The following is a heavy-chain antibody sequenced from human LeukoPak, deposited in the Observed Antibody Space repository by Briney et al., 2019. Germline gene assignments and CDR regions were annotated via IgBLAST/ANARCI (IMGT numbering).Heavy chain of an antibody. CDR3: ARGSPLWFGELPFDY. CDR1: GFTFSSYA. Sequence: GGSLRLSCAASGFTFSSYAMSWVRQAPGKGLEWVSAISGSGGSTYYADSVKGRFTISRDNSKNTLYLQMNSLRAEDTAVYYCARGSPLWFGELPFDYWGQGTLVTVSS. D-gene: IGHD3-10*01. J-gene: IGHJ4*02. CDR2: ISGSGGST. V-gene: IGHV3-23*01.